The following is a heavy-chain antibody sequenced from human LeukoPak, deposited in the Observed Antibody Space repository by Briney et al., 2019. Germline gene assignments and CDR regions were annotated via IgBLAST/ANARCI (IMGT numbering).Heavy chain of an antibody. V-gene: IGHV3-23*01. CDR1: GFTFSSYA. D-gene: IGHD2-15*01. J-gene: IGHJ4*02. CDR3: AKDSNGCSGGSCYSGYY. Sequence: GGSLRLSCAASGFTFSSYAMSWVRQAPGKGLEWVSAISGSGGSTYYADSVKGRFTISRDNSKNTLYLQMNSLRAEDTAVYYCAKDSNGCSGGSCYSGYYWGQGTLVTVSS. CDR2: ISGSGGST.